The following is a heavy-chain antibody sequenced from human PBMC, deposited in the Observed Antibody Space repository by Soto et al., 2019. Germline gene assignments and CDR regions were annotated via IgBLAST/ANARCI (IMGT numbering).Heavy chain of an antibody. J-gene: IGHJ4*02. CDR1: GFTVSSNY. Sequence: VQLVESGGGLVQPGGSLRLSCAASGFTVSSNYMSWVRQAPGKGLEWVSVIYSAGSTYYADSVKGRFTISRDNSKNTLYLQMNSLRAEDTAVYYCARGLYSGWHYFDYWGQGTLVTVSS. CDR2: IYSAGST. V-gene: IGHV3-66*01. CDR3: ARGLYSGWHYFDY. D-gene: IGHD5-12*01.